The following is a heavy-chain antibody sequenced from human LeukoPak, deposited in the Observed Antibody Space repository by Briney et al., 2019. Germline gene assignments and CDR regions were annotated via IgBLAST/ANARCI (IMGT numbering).Heavy chain of an antibody. CDR3: ARASTGGYHYYYYMDV. D-gene: IGHD2-2*01. Sequence: TSSETLSPTCTVSHRSMNNYYWSSIRKPPRKRLERIGYIYTSGTTLYNPALNRRATISIDTSRNDFSLRLTSVTAADTAVYYCARASTGGYHYYYYMDVWGKGTTVTVSS. CDR2: IYTSGTT. J-gene: IGHJ6*03. V-gene: IGHV4-4*09. CDR1: HRSMNNYY.